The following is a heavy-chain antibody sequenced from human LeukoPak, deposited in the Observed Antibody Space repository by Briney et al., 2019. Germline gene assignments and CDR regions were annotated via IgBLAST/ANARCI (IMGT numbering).Heavy chain of an antibody. CDR3: AKGPSRGGSESI. D-gene: IGHD1-26*01. Sequence: GGSLRLSCAASGFSFSSYWMSWVRHTPGKGLEWVANIKQDGSEKYYVDSVKGRFTISKDNAKNSLYLQMNSLRVEDTAVYYCAKGPSRGGSESIWGQGTMVTVSS. CDR2: IKQDGSEK. J-gene: IGHJ3*02. CDR1: GFSFSSYW. V-gene: IGHV3-7*01.